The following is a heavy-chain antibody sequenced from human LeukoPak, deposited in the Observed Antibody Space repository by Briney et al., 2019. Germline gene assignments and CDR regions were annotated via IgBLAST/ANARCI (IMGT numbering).Heavy chain of an antibody. V-gene: IGHV3-7*05. CDR3: ARERYDYGVKSWFDP. CDR1: GFTFSSFW. J-gene: IGHJ5*02. Sequence: GGSLRLSCAASGFTFSSFWMTWVRQAPGKGLEWVAKIKQDGSEKYYVDSVKGRFTISRDNAKNSLFLQMNSLRAEDTAVYYCARERYDYGVKSWFDPWGQGTLVTVSS. CDR2: IKQDGSEK. D-gene: IGHD4-17*01.